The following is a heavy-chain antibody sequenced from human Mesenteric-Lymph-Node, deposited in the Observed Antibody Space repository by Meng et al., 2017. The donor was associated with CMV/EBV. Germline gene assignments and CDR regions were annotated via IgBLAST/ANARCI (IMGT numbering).Heavy chain of an antibody. CDR3: AKDEWVYCGGDCYGAFDY. CDR1: GFTFSSYG. J-gene: IGHJ4*02. D-gene: IGHD2-21*01. V-gene: IGHV3-30*02. CDR2: ISYDAINF. Sequence: GESLKISCAASGFTFSSYGIHWVRQSPGKGLEWVAFISYDAINFYYADSVKGRFTISRDNSKDMLFLQMNTLRAEDTAVYYCAKDEWVYCGGDCYGAFDYWGQGTLVTVSS.